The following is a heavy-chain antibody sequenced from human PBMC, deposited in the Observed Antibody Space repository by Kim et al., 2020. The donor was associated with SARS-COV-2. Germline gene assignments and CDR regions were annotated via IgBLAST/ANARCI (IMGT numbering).Heavy chain of an antibody. CDR2: IRSEEYGGTT. Sequence: GGSLRLSCTTSGFIFGDYAMSWFRQAPGKGLEWIGYIRSEEYGGTTEHVPSMKGRFTISRDDSKSIAYLQMNSLKTEDTAMYYCSRGSRGYWGQGTLVTVSS. V-gene: IGHV3-49*03. CDR3: SRGSRGY. J-gene: IGHJ4*02. CDR1: GFIFGDYA.